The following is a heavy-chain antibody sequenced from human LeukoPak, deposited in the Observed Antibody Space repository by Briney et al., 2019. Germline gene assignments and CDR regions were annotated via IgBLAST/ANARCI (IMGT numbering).Heavy chain of an antibody. Sequence: GGSLRLSCAASGFTFSSYSMNWVRQAPGKGPMWVSRICPDGTVTNYADSVKARFIISRDNARNTVYLQMNSLRVEDTAVYYCVRDFRSADYWGQGTLVTVSS. J-gene: IGHJ4*02. V-gene: IGHV3-74*01. CDR1: GFTFSSYS. CDR3: VRDFRSADY. CDR2: ICPDGTVT.